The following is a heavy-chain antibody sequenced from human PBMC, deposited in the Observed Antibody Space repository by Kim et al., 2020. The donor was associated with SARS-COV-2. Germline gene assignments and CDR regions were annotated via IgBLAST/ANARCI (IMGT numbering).Heavy chain of an antibody. V-gene: IGHV4-31*03. J-gene: IGHJ4*02. CDR2: IYYSGST. Sequence: SETLSLTCTVSGGSISSGGYYWSWIRQHPGKGLEWIGYIYYSGSTYYNPSLKSRVTISVDTSKNQFSLKLSSVTAADTAVYYCARATRGIVVVNQFDYWGQGTLVTVSS. CDR1: GGSISSGGYY. D-gene: IGHD3-22*01. CDR3: ARATRGIVVVNQFDY.